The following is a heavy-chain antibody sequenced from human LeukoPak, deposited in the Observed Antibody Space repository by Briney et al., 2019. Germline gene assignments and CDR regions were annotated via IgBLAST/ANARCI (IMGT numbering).Heavy chain of an antibody. CDR2: IYYSGST. Sequence: TSETLSLTCTVSGGSISSHYWSWIRQPPGKGLEWMGYIYYSGSTNYNPSLKSRVTISVDTSKNQFFLKLRSVTAGDTAVYFCARGKYDFWSGYYLAYWGQGTLVTVSS. CDR3: ARGKYDFWSGYYLAY. V-gene: IGHV4-59*11. CDR1: GGSISSHY. J-gene: IGHJ4*02. D-gene: IGHD3-3*01.